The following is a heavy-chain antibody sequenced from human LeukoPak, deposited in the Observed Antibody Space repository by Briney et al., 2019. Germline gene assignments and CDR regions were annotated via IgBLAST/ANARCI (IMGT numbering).Heavy chain of an antibody. V-gene: IGHV4-59*01. CDR3: ARDRGDYDSSGYYGNFDY. D-gene: IGHD3-22*01. J-gene: IGHJ4*02. CDR1: GGSFSGYY. Sequence: SETLSLTCAVYGGSFSGYYWSWIRQPPGKGLEWIGYIYYSGCTNYNPSLKSRVTISVDTSKNQFSLKLSSVTAADTAVYYCARDRGDYDSSGYYGNFDYWGQGALVTVSS. CDR2: IYYSGCT.